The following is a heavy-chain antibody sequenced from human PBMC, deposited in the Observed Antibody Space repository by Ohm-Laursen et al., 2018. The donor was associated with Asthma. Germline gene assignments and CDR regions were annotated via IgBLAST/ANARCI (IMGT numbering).Heavy chain of an antibody. V-gene: IGHV3-7*01. CDR1: GFTFSSYW. Sequence: GSLRLSCAASGFTFSSYWMSWVRQAPGKGLEWVATIKQDGSEKYYVDSVKGRFAISRDNAKNSLYLQMDTLRAEDTAVYYCARDWVSSNPTDFDLWGRGTLVTVSS. J-gene: IGHJ2*01. CDR3: ARDWVSSNPTDFDL. D-gene: IGHD4-11*01. CDR2: IKQDGSEK.